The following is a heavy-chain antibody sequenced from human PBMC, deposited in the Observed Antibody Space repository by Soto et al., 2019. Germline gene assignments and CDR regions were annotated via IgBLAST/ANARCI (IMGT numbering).Heavy chain of an antibody. CDR3: ARGFGHTSSWYFDL. CDR1: GGSITSNNW. D-gene: IGHD6-13*01. CDR2: IYYSGNT. J-gene: IGHJ4*02. V-gene: IGHV4-4*02. Sequence: QVQLQESGPGLVKPSGTLSLTCAVSGGSITSNNWWSWVRQPPGKGLEWIGEIYYSGNTNYNPSLRGRVSMSVDKSQNQFSLWLASVTAADTAGYYWARGFGHTSSWYFDLWGQGILITVSS.